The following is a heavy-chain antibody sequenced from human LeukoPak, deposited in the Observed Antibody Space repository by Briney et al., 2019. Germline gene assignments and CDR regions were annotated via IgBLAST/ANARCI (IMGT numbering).Heavy chain of an antibody. V-gene: IGHV3-53*01. CDR3: ARRPGN. CDR2: IYSGGAI. D-gene: IGHD1-14*01. J-gene: IGHJ4*02. Sequence: GGSLRLSCVASGFAVGSNYMSRVRQAPGKGLEWVSLIYSGGAIRYADSVKGRFTISRDSSKNTLFLQMNDLTVEDTARYYCARRPGNWGQGILVTVSS. CDR1: GFAVGSNY.